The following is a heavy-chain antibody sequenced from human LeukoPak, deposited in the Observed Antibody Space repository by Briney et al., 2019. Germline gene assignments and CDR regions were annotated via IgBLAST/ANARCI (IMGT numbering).Heavy chain of an antibody. CDR2: IYYSGST. J-gene: IGHJ4*02. CDR1: GGSISSYY. D-gene: IGHD6-19*01. CDR3: ATGGSGGWYRD. Sequence: SETLSLTCTVSGGSISSYYWSWIRQPPGKGLEWIGYIYYSGSTNYNPSLKSRVTISVDTSKNQFSLKLSSVTAADTAVYYCATGGSGGWYRDWGQGTLVTVSS. V-gene: IGHV4-59*01.